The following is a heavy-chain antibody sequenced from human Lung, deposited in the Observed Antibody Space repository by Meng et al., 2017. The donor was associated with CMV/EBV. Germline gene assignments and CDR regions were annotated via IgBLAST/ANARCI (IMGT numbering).Heavy chain of an antibody. V-gene: IGHV3-23*01. D-gene: IGHD3-22*01. CDR3: AKGGNYFDSSGLDY. CDR2: ISGGGDNT. CDR1: GFTFRNCA. Sequence: GGSLRLXCTGSGFTFRNCAMSWVRQAPGKGLEFVSSISGGGDNTYYTDSVKGRFIISRDNSKNTLYLQMDSLRAEDTALYYCAKGGNYFDSSGLDYWGQGXQVTVSS. J-gene: IGHJ4*02.